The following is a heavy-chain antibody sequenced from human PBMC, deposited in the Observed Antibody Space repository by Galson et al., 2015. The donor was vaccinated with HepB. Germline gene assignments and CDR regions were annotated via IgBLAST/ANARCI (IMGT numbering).Heavy chain of an antibody. D-gene: IGHD3-22*01. CDR2: IIPILGIA. Sequence: SVKVSCKASGGTFSSYTISWVRQAPGQGLEWMGRIIPILGIANYAQKFQGRVTITADKSTSTAYMELSSLRSEDTAVYYCARDEQIGYYGMDVWGQGTTVTVSS. CDR1: GGTFSSYT. V-gene: IGHV1-69*04. J-gene: IGHJ6*02. CDR3: ARDEQIGYYGMDV.